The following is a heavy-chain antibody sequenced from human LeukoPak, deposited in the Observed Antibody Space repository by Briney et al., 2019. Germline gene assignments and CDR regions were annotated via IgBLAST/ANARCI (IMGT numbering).Heavy chain of an antibody. CDR1: GFTVSSNY. V-gene: IGHV3-66*02. D-gene: IGHD6-13*01. Sequence: GGSLRLSCAASGFTVSSNYMSWVRQAPGKGLEWVSVIYSGGSTYYADSVKGGFTISRDNSKNTLYLQMNSLRVEDTAVYYCANDEYGSSWATLDYWGQGTLVTVSS. CDR3: ANDEYGSSWATLDY. J-gene: IGHJ4*02. CDR2: IYSGGST.